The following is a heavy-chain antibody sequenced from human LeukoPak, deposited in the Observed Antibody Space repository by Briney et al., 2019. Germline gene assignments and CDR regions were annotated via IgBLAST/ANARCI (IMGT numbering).Heavy chain of an antibody. D-gene: IGHD5-24*01. CDR1: GDSLTSHF. CDR2: VFHSGTT. J-gene: IGHJ3*02. Sequence: SETLSLTCTVSGDSLTSHFWSWIRQTPGKGLEWIGYVFHSGTTNYSPSLKSRVTISLDTSKKQFYLRLASVTAADTAVYYCARRMATVTDAFDIWGRGTMVSVSS. V-gene: IGHV4-59*08. CDR3: ARRMATVTDAFDI.